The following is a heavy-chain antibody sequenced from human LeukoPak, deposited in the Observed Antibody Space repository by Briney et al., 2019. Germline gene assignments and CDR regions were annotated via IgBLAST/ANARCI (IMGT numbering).Heavy chain of an antibody. CDR2: IYHSGST. V-gene: IGHV4-30-2*01. CDR3: ARAPFLPPGTTPHGAFDI. CDR1: GGSISSGGYY. Sequence: PSETLSLTCTVSGGSISSGGYYWSWIRQPPGKGLEWIGYIYHSGSTYYNPSLKSLVTISVDRSKNQFSLKLSSVTAADTAVYYCARAPFLPPGTTPHGAFDIWGQGTMVTVSS. J-gene: IGHJ3*02. D-gene: IGHD1-7*01.